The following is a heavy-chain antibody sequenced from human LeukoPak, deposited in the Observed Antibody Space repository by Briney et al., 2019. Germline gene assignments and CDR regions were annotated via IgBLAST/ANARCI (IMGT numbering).Heavy chain of an antibody. V-gene: IGHV3-23*01. J-gene: IGHJ2*01. CDR3: AQGARADTFWYFDL. CDR2: IRGSGATT. CDR1: GFAFSSYA. D-gene: IGHD3-16*01. Sequence: GSLRLSCAASGFAFSSYAMSWVRQAPGKGLEWVSCIRGSGATTFHADSVKGRFTISRDNSKNTLYLQMNGLRSEDTAVYYCAQGARADTFWYFDLWGRGTLVTVSS.